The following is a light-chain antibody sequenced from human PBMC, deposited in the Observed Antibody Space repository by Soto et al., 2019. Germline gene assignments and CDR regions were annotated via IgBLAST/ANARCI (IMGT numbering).Light chain of an antibody. Sequence: EIVLTQSPVTLSLSPGERDTLSCRASQSVDSYLAWYQQKPGQAPRLLIYDASNRATGIPARFSGSGSGTDFTLTISSLEPEDFAVYYCQQRSNWPLTFGGGTKVEIK. V-gene: IGKV3-11*01. CDR3: QQRSNWPLT. CDR1: QSVDSY. J-gene: IGKJ4*01. CDR2: DAS.